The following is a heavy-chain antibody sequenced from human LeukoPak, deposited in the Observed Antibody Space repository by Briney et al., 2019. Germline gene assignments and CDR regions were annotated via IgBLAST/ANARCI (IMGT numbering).Heavy chain of an antibody. CDR1: GFTFSSYW. CDR3: ARDFFYSSSWYAAYYYYGMDV. Sequence: GGSLRLSCAASGFTFSSYWMSWVRQAPGKGLEWVANIKQDGSEKYYVDSVKGRFTISRDSAKNSLYLQMNSLRAEDTAVYYCARDFFYSSSWYAAYYYYGMDVWGQGTTVTVSS. CDR2: IKQDGSEK. D-gene: IGHD6-13*01. J-gene: IGHJ6*02. V-gene: IGHV3-7*01.